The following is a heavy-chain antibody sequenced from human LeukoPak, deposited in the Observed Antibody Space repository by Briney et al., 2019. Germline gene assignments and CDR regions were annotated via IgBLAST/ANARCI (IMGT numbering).Heavy chain of an antibody. CDR2: ISYDGSNK. V-gene: IGHV3-30-3*01. Sequence: GRCLRLSCAASGSTFSSYAMHWVRPAPGKGLEWVAVISYDGSNKYYADSVKGRFTISRDNSKNPLYMQMNSLRAEDTAVYYWARCIRWDYYDSSWLGKPNDFWGRGTLVTVSS. CDR3: ARCIRWDYYDSSWLGKPNDF. CDR1: GSTFSSYA. J-gene: IGHJ4*02. D-gene: IGHD3-22*01.